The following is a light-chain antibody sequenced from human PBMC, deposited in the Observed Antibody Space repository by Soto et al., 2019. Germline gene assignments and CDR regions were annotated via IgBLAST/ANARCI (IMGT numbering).Light chain of an antibody. CDR1: QSIGSW. Sequence: DIQMTQSPSTLSASVGDRVTITCRASQSIGSWLAWYQQKPGKAPNLLIYDASSLESGVPSRFSGSGSGTEFTLTIRSLQPDDFATYYCQQYDSYSWTFGQGTKVEIK. CDR2: DAS. J-gene: IGKJ1*01. V-gene: IGKV1-5*01. CDR3: QQYDSYSWT.